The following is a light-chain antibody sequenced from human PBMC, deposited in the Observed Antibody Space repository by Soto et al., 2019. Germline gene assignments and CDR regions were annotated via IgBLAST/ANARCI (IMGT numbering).Light chain of an antibody. Sequence: VVMTQSPATLSVSPGERATLSCRASQSVSSSYLAWYQQKPGQAPRLLIYGASSRATGIPDRFSGSGSGTDFTLTISRLEPDDFAVYYCQQYGSSPGRITFGQGTRLEI. CDR1: QSVSSSY. CDR3: QQYGSSPGRIT. V-gene: IGKV3-20*01. J-gene: IGKJ5*01. CDR2: GAS.